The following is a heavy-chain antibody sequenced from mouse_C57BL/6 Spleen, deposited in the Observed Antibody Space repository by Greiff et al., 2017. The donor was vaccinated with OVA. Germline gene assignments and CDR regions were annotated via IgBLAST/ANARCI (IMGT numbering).Heavy chain of an antibody. D-gene: IGHD3-2*02. CDR3: ATTAQASYGMDY. CDR1: GFTFSDYY. CDR2: ISTGGGST. Sequence: DVQLVESGGGLVQPGGSLKLSCAASGFTFSDYYMHWVRQTPEKRLEWVAYISTGGGSTDYPQTVKGRFTISRDKAKNTLYLQMSRLKSEDTAMYYCATTAQASYGMDYWGQGTSVTVSS. J-gene: IGHJ4*01. V-gene: IGHV5-12*01.